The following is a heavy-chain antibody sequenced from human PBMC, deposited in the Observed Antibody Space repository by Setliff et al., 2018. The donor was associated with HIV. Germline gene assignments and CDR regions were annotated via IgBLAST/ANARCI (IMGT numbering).Heavy chain of an antibody. CDR1: GDSVSSKNAT. CDR2: TYYRSKWLD. D-gene: IGHD3-16*01. J-gene: IGHJ6*03. V-gene: IGHV6-1*01. Sequence: SQTLPLTCAISGDSVSSKNATWNWIRQSPSRGLEWLGRTYYRSKWLDDYALSVKSRITVNPDTSKNQFSLQLNTVTPEDTAVYFCARGGDWDYNYYMDVWDKGTTVTVTS. CDR3: ARGGDWDYNYYMDV.